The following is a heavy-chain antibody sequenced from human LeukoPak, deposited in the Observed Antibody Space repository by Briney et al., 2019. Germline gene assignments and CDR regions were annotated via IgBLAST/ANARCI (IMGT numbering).Heavy chain of an antibody. Sequence: PSETLSLTCTVSGGSISSNSYYWGWIRQPSGKGLEWIGSIYYGGSTYYNPSLKSRVTMSVDTSKNQYSLKLSSVPAADTAVYYCARHGDPNFFDPWGQGTLVTVSS. V-gene: IGHV4-39*01. CDR3: ARHGDPNFFDP. J-gene: IGHJ5*02. D-gene: IGHD2-21*01. CDR2: IYYGGST. CDR1: GGSISSNSYY.